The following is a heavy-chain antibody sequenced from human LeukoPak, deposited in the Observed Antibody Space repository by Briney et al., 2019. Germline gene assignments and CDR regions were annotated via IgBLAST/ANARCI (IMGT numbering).Heavy chain of an antibody. Sequence: ASVKVSCKASGYTFTGYYMHWVRQAPGQGLEWMGWINPNSGGTNYAQKFQGRVTMTRDTSISTAYMELSRLRSDDTAVYYCARVFSDFWSGYGPPLYYFDYWGQGTLVTVSS. CDR2: INPNSGGT. V-gene: IGHV1-2*02. CDR1: GYTFTGYY. J-gene: IGHJ4*02. D-gene: IGHD3-3*01. CDR3: ARVFSDFWSGYGPPLYYFDY.